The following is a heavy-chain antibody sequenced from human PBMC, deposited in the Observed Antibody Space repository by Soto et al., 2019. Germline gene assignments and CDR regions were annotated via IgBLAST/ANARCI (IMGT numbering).Heavy chain of an antibody. V-gene: IGHV3-30-3*01. Sequence: PVGSLRLSCAASGFTFSSYAMHWVRQAPGKWLEWVAVISCDGSNKYYADSVKGRFTISRDNSKNTLYLQMNSLRAEDTAVYYCARDRGYYYYGMDVWGQGTTVTVSS. CDR2: ISCDGSNK. CDR3: ARDRGYYYYGMDV. J-gene: IGHJ6*02. CDR1: GFTFSSYA.